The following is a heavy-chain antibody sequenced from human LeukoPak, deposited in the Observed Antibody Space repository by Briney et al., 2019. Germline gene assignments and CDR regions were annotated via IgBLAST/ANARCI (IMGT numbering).Heavy chain of an antibody. CDR3: ARDSVTARPDF. CDR1: GFTFNTYD. Sequence: GGSLRLSCAASGFTFNTYDMTWVRQAPGKGLECISYISTSSGTIYYADSVKGRFTISRDNAKNSLYLQMNSLRAEDTAVYYCARDSVTARPDFWGQGTLVTVSS. D-gene: IGHD6-6*01. CDR2: ISTSSGTI. J-gene: IGHJ4*02. V-gene: IGHV3-48*01.